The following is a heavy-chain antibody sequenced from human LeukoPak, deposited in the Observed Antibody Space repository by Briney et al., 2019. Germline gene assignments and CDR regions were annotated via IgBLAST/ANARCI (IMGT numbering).Heavy chain of an antibody. D-gene: IGHD3-9*01. CDR3: ATDQRYAFDY. CDR1: GFSFTDYP. J-gene: IGHJ4*02. V-gene: IGHV3-48*02. CDR2: IRTTAEGAKYA. Sequence: PGGSLRLSCATSGFSFTDYPMNWVRQAPGKGLEWISNIRTTAEGAKYAYYADSVKGRVTISRDDDKNTLYLHMNSLRDDDTAVYYCATDQRYAFDYWGQGILVTVSS.